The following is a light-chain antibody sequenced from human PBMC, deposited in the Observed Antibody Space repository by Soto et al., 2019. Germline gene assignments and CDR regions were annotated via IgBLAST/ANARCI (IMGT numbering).Light chain of an antibody. V-gene: IGKV2D-29*01. CDR1: QSVLYSSNNKTY. J-gene: IGKJ1*01. CDR3: MQSIQQWT. Sequence: DIVMTHSPDSLAVSLGERTTINCKSSQSVLYSSNNKTYLYWYLQKPGQPPQLLIYEVSNRFSGVPDRFSGSGSGTDFTLKISRVEAEDVGVYYCMQSIQQWTFGQGTKVDI. CDR2: EVS.